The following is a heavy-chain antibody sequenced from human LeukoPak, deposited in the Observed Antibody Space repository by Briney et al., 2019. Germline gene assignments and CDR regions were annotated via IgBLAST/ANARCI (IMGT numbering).Heavy chain of an antibody. CDR2: IYSGGAT. Sequence: PGRSLRLSCAASGFSVSSNYMNWVRQAPGKGLEWVSLIYSGGATYYADSVKGRFTISRDNSKNTLYLQMNSLRVDDTAVYYCARDLDGSGVLDYWGQGTLITVSS. CDR3: ARDLDGSGVLDY. J-gene: IGHJ4*02. D-gene: IGHD3-10*01. CDR1: GFSVSSNY. V-gene: IGHV3-53*01.